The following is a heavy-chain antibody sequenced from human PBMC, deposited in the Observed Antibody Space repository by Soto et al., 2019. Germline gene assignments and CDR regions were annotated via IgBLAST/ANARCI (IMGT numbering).Heavy chain of an antibody. CDR1: GFTFSDHY. Sequence: EVQLVESGGGLVQPGGSLRLSCAASGFTFSDHYMDWVRQAPGKGLEWVARVRNRANSYTTEYAASVKGRFTISRDGSKNSLYLQMNRLRNEDTAVYYCVREACDGRSCYSKGGFDPWGQGTLVTVSS. J-gene: IGHJ5*02. CDR3: VREACDGRSCYSKGGFDP. V-gene: IGHV3-72*01. D-gene: IGHD2-15*01. CDR2: VRNRANSYTT.